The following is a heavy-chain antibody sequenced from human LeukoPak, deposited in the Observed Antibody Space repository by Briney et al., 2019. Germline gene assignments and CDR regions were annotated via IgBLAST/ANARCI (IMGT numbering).Heavy chain of an antibody. J-gene: IGHJ4*02. D-gene: IGHD6-19*01. Sequence: SETLSLTCTVSRASITSYYWTWIRQPPGKGLEWIGYISYSGSTNYNPSLKSRVTISLDASKNQFSLKLSSVTAADTAVYYCARVGSSGWFESIDYWGQGTLVTVSS. CDR3: ARVGSSGWFESIDY. CDR2: ISYSGST. V-gene: IGHV4-59*12. CDR1: RASITSYY.